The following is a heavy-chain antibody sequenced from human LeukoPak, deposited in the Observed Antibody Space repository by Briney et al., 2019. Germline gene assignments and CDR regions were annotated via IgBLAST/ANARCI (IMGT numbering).Heavy chain of an antibody. J-gene: IGHJ4*02. D-gene: IGHD2-2*02. V-gene: IGHV3-30*02. CDR1: GFTFSSYG. Sequence: HPGGSLRLSCAASGFTFSSYGMHWVRQAPGKGLEWVAVIWYDGSNKYYADSVKGRFTISRDNSKNTLYLQMNSLRAEDTAVYYCAKDRGYCSSTSCYTVDYWGQGTLVTVSS. CDR3: AKDRGYCSSTSCYTVDY. CDR2: IWYDGSNK.